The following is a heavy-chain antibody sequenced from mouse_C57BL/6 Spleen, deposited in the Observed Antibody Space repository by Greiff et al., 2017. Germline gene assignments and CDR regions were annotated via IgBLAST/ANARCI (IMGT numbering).Heavy chain of an antibody. Sequence: VQLQQSGAELARPGASVKLSCKASGYTFTSYGISWVKQRTGQGLEWIGEIYPRSGNTYYNEKFKGKATLTADKSSSTAYMELRSLTSEDSAVYFCARGHYGSSYDYAMDYWGQGTSVTVSS. CDR1: GYTFTSYG. V-gene: IGHV1-81*01. J-gene: IGHJ4*01. CDR2: IYPRSGNT. D-gene: IGHD1-1*01. CDR3: ARGHYGSSYDYAMDY.